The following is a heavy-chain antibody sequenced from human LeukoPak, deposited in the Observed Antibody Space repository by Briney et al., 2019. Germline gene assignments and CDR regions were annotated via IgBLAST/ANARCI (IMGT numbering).Heavy chain of an antibody. CDR2: IKQDGSEK. Sequence: GGSLRLSCAASRFTFSTYWMSWVRQAPGKGLEWVANIKQDGSEKYYVDSVKGRFTISRDNDKSSLYLQMNSLTAEDTAVYYCARGGFSVDYWGQGTLVTVSS. J-gene: IGHJ4*02. D-gene: IGHD3-10*01. CDR1: RFTFSTYW. V-gene: IGHV3-7*03. CDR3: ARGGFSVDY.